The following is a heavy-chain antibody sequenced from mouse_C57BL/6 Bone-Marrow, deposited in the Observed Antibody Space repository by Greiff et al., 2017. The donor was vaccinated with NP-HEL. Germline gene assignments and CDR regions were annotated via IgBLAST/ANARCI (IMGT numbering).Heavy chain of an antibody. CDR3: ARGGRGKILDY. D-gene: IGHD3-3*01. Sequence: EVQLQESGPGLVKPSQSLSLTCSVTGYSITSGYYWNWIRQFPGNKLEWMGYISYDGSNNYNPSLKNRISITRDTSKNQFFLKLNSVTTEDTATYYCARGGRGKILDYWGQGTTLTVSS. J-gene: IGHJ2*01. CDR1: GYSITSGYY. V-gene: IGHV3-6*01. CDR2: ISYDGSN.